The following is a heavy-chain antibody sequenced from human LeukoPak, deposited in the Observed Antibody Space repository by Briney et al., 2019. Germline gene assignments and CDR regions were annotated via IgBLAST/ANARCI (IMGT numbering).Heavy chain of an antibody. J-gene: IGHJ4*02. CDR2: ISWNSGSI. D-gene: IGHD1-26*01. V-gene: IGHV3-9*01. Sequence: PGGSLRLSCAASGFTFDDYAMHWVRQAPGKGLEWVSGISWNSGSIGYADSVKGRFSISRDNAKNSLYLQMNSLRAEDTAVYYCAKIVGPSDFDSWGQGTLVTVSS. CDR1: GFTFDDYA. CDR3: AKIVGPSDFDS.